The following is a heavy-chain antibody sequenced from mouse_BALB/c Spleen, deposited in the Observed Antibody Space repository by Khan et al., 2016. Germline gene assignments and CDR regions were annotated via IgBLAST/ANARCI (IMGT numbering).Heavy chain of an antibody. D-gene: IGHD2-4*01. J-gene: IGHJ3*01. CDR3: ARSPYDYDVGVAY. Sequence: VRLQQSGAELVKPGASVKLSCTASGFNIKDTYMHWVKQRPEQGLEWIGRIYPANGNTKYDPKFQGKATITADTSSNTAYLQLSSLTSEDTAVYYCARSPYDYDVGVAYWGQGTLVTVSA. CDR2: IYPANGNT. CDR1: GFNIKDTY. V-gene: IGHV14-3*02.